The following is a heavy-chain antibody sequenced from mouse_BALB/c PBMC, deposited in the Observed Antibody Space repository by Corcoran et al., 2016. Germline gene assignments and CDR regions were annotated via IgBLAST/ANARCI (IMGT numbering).Heavy chain of an antibody. V-gene: IGHV8-8*01. D-gene: IGHD2-1*01. CDR1: GFSLSTSGMG. J-gene: IGHJ2*01. Sequence: QVTLKESGPGILQPSQTLSLTCSFSGFSLSTSGMGVVWIRQPSGKGLEWLAHFWWDDDKRNNPALKSRLTIYKDTSSNQVFLKIASVDTADTATYYCARIGSTILLDYWGQGTTLTVSS. CDR3: ARIGSTILLDY. CDR2: FWWDDDK.